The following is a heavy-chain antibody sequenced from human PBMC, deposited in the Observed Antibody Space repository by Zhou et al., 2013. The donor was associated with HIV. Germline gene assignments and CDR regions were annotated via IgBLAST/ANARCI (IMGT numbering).Heavy chain of an antibody. Sequence: QVQLVQSGAEVKKPGSSVNVSCKASGGTFSSYAISWVRQAPGQGLEWMGGIIPMFGRANYEQKFQGRVTITTDESTSTAYMELSSLRSEDTAVYYCARGGSLAFDYWGQGTLVTVSS. CDR2: IIPMFGRA. CDR1: GGTFSSYA. CDR3: ARGGSLAFDY. J-gene: IGHJ4*02. D-gene: IGHD1-26*01. V-gene: IGHV1-69*05.